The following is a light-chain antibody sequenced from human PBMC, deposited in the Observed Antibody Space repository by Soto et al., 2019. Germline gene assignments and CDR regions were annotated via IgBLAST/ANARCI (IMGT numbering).Light chain of an antibody. CDR3: QHYGTSAL. V-gene: IGKV3-20*01. J-gene: IGKJ3*01. CDR2: GAS. Sequence: EIVLTQSPGTLSLSPGERATLSCRASQSVSSSYLAWYQQKPGQAPRLLIYGASSRATGIPDRFSGSGSGTDFTLTISRLEPEDFAVYYCQHYGTSALFGPGTKVVIK. CDR1: QSVSSSY.